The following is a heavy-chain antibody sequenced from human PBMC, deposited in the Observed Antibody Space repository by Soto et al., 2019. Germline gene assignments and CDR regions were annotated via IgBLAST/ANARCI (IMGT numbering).Heavy chain of an antibody. J-gene: IGHJ4*02. D-gene: IGHD2-2*01. CDR3: AKYASPEPTRTFDS. V-gene: IGHV3-23*01. Sequence: EVQLLESGGGLVQPGGSLRLSCSASGFTFNSYAMAWVRQAPGKGLEWVSVIGSDGGGIQYADSVKGRFTISRDASKGTLYLEMNSLRVEDTAVYYCAKYASPEPTRTFDSWGRGSLVTVSS. CDR1: GFTFNSYA. CDR2: IGSDGGGI.